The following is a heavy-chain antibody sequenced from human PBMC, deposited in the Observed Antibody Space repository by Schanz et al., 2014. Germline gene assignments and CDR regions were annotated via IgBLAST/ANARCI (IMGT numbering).Heavy chain of an antibody. J-gene: IGHJ4*02. Sequence: VQLVESGGGLIQPGGSLRLSCAASGFGFSSYSMSWVRQAPGKGLEWVSAISGSGGSTYYADSVKGRFTISRDNSKNTLYLQMNSLRAEDTAVYYCAKDAENTAMITDYFDYWGQGTLVTVSS. V-gene: IGHV3-23*04. CDR3: AKDAENTAMITDYFDY. D-gene: IGHD5-18*01. CDR1: GFGFSSYS. CDR2: ISGSGGST.